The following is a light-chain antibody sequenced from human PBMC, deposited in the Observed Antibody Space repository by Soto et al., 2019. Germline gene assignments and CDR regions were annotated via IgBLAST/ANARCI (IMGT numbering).Light chain of an antibody. J-gene: IGKJ1*01. Sequence: EIVMTQSPATLSVSPGERATLSCRASQSVSSNLAWYQQKPGQAPRLLIYGASTRATGIPARFSGSGSGTEFTLTISSLQSEDFAVYYCQQYISTPPWTFGQGTKVEIK. CDR2: GAS. V-gene: IGKV3-15*01. CDR1: QSVSSN. CDR3: QQYISTPPWT.